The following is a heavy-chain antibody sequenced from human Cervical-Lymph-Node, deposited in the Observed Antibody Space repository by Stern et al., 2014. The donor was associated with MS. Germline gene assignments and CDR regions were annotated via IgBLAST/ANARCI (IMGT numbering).Heavy chain of an antibody. J-gene: IGHJ4*02. CDR2: ISISSTTI. CDR1: GFTFSDYY. D-gene: IGHD2-2*01. CDR3: ARVNTSLPVDY. V-gene: IGHV3-11*01. Sequence: VQLVGSGGGLVKPGGALRLSCAASGFTFSDYYMSWVRQATGKGLEWISYISISSTTIYYADSVKCRFTISRDNAKNSLYLQMNSLRAEDTAVYYCARVNTSLPVDYWGQGTLVTVSS.